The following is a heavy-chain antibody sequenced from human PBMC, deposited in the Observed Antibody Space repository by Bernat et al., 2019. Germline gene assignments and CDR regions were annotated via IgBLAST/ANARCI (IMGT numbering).Heavy chain of an antibody. J-gene: IGHJ4*02. CDR3: ARDRTTVSSLLDY. V-gene: IGHV3-48*02. Sequence: EVQLVESGGGLVQPGGSLRLSCAASGFTFSSYSMNWVRQAPGKGLEWISHISTSSRTIYYADSVKGRFTISRDNVNNSLYLQMNSLRDEDTAVYYCARDRTTVSSLLDYWGQGALVTVSS. D-gene: IGHD6-13*01. CDR1: GFTFSSYS. CDR2: ISTSSRTI.